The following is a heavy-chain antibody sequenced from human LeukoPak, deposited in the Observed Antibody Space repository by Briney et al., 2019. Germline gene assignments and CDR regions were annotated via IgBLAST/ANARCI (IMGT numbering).Heavy chain of an antibody. J-gene: IGHJ4*02. D-gene: IGHD6-13*01. CDR2: INGDGGSR. Sequence: GGSLRLSCAASGFTFSTYWMHWVRQAPGKGLVWVSRINGDGGSRNYADSVKGRFTISRDNAKNTLYLQMSSLRVEDTAVYYCASASSHRTAAGGDYWGQGTLVTVSS. CDR1: GFTFSTYW. V-gene: IGHV3-74*01. CDR3: ASASSHRTAAGGDY.